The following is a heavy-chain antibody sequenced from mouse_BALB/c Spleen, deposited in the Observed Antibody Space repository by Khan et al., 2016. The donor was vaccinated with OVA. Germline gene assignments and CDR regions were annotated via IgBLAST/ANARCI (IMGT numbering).Heavy chain of an antibody. CDR1: GYTFTSYW. CDR2: IYPGDGNT. Sequence: VQLQQSGTELARPGASVKLSCKASGYTFTSYWMQWVKQRPGQGLEWIGAIYPGDGNTRYTQKLKGKATLTADKSSSTAYMQLSSLASEDSAVYFCVRGGITTGYFDYWGQGTTLTVSS. V-gene: IGHV1-87*01. D-gene: IGHD1-1*01. J-gene: IGHJ2*01. CDR3: VRGGITTGYFDY.